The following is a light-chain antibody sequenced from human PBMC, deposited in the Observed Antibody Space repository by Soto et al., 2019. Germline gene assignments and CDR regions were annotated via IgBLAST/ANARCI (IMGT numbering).Light chain of an antibody. V-gene: IGKV3-20*01. CDR3: QQYGSSPFT. CDR1: QSISSSY. J-gene: IGKJ3*01. Sequence: EIVLTQSPGTLSLSPGERATLSCRASQSISSSYLAWYQQRPGQAPRLLIHGVSNKAAGIPDRFSGSGSGTYFTLTIKSLEPEHFALYFCQQYGSSPFTFGPGTQLEIK. CDR2: GVS.